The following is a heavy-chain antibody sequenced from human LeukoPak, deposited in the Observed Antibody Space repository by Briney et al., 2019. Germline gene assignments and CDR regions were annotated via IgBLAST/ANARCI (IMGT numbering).Heavy chain of an antibody. Sequence: GGSLRLSCAASGFTFSSYAMSWVRQAPGKGLEWVSAISGSGGSTYYADSVKGRFTISRDNSKNTLYLQMNSLKASDTAMYFCARHLRPSDFDPFDIWGQGTMVTVSA. CDR3: ARHLRPSDFDPFDI. CDR2: ISGSGGST. J-gene: IGHJ3*02. CDR1: GFTFSSYA. D-gene: IGHD2-21*02. V-gene: IGHV3-23*01.